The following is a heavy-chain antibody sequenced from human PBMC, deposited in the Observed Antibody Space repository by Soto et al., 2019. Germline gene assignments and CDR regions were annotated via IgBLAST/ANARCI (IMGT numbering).Heavy chain of an antibody. CDR3: AIRIAVAGYPYYYYYGMDV. CDR1: GYTFTSYG. Sequence: ASVKVSCKASGYTFTSYGISWVRQAPGQGLEWMGWISAYNGNTNYAQKLQGRVTMTTDTSTSTAYMELRSLRSDDTAVYYCAIRIAVAGYPYYYYYGMDVWGQGTTVTAP. D-gene: IGHD6-19*01. V-gene: IGHV1-18*04. J-gene: IGHJ6*02. CDR2: ISAYNGNT.